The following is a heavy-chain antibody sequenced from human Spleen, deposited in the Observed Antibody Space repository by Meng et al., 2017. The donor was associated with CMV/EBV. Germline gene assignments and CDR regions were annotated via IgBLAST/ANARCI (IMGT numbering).Heavy chain of an antibody. D-gene: IGHD3-22*01. CDR2: IDPSGDRT. Sequence: ASVKVSCKASGYTFSDSYINWVRQAPGQGLEWMGLIDPSGDRTSYARNFYGRVSMTSDTSTSTVYMELSSLSSEDTAVYYCARVRHSSGYYAYWGQGTLVTVSS. CDR1: GYTFSDSY. J-gene: IGHJ4*02. CDR3: ARVRHSSGYYAY. V-gene: IGHV1-46*01.